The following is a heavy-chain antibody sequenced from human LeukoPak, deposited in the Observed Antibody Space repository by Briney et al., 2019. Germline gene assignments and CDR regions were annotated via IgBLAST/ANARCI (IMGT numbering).Heavy chain of an antibody. CDR1: GYTLTSYD. Sequence: ASVKVSCKASGYTLTSYDINWVRQATGQGLEWMGWMNPNSGNTGYAQKFQGRVTITRNTSISTAYMELSSLRSEDTAVYYCARGLMVRGVISSFQHWGQGTLVTVSS. CDR2: MNPNSGNT. J-gene: IGHJ1*01. V-gene: IGHV1-8*03. D-gene: IGHD3-10*01. CDR3: ARGLMVRGVISSFQH.